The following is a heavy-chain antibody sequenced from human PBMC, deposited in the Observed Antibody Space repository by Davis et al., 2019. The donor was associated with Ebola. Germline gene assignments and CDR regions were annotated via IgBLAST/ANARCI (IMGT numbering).Heavy chain of an antibody. CDR2: IYPDDSDI. Sequence: GESLKISCKGSGYSFTNYWIGWVRQMPGKGLEWMGIIYPDDSDITYSPSFQGQVTISADKSINTAYLQWNNLKASDTAIYYCARHRGLAGRQRNSGMDVWGQGTTVIVSS. V-gene: IGHV5-51*01. CDR1: GYSFTNYW. J-gene: IGHJ6*02. CDR3: ARHRGLAGRQRNSGMDV. D-gene: IGHD6-6*01.